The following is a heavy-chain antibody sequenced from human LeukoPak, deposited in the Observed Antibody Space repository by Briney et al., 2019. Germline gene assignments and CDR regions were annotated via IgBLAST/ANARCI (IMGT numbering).Heavy chain of an antibody. Sequence: SETLSLTCTVSGDSIRSYYWSWIRQPAGKGLEWIGRMYGSGSAEYNPSLKSRLTMSVDTSKSQFFLKLSSVTAADTAVYYCARGAQDYYYYMDVWGKGTTVTVSS. CDR1: GDSIRSYY. J-gene: IGHJ6*03. CDR3: ARGAQDYYYYMDV. CDR2: MYGSGSA. V-gene: IGHV4-4*07.